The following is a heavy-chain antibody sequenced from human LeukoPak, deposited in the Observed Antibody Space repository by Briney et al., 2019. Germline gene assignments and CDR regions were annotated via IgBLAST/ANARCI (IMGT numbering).Heavy chain of an antibody. CDR2: INHSGST. CDR1: GGAFSGYY. D-gene: IGHD3-16*02. CDR3: ARGRLDYVWGSYRPYYFDY. J-gene: IGHJ4*02. V-gene: IGHV4-34*01. Sequence: PSENLSLTCAVYGGAFSGYYWSWVRQPPGKGLEWIGEINHSGSTNYNPSLKSRVTISVDTPKNQFSLKLSSVTAADTAVYYCARGRLDYVWGSYRPYYFDYWGQGTLVTVSS.